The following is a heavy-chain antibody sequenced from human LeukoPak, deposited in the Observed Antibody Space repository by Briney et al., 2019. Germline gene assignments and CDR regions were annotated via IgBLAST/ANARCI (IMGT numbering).Heavy chain of an antibody. J-gene: IGHJ4*02. CDR2: INPNSGGT. D-gene: IGHD2-2*01. Sequence: ASVKVSCKASGYTFTGYYMHWVRQAPGQGLEWMGRINPNSGGTNYAQKFQGRVTMTRDTSISTAYMELSRLRSDDTAVYYCARVYQLQSSVDYGGQGTLVTVSS. CDR3: ARVYQLQSSVDY. V-gene: IGHV1-2*06. CDR1: GYTFTGYY.